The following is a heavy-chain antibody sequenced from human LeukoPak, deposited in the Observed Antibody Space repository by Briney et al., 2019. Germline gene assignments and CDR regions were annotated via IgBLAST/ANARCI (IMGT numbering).Heavy chain of an antibody. CDR2: ISYDGSNK. Sequence: GGSLRLSCAASGFTFSSYAMHWVRQAPGKGLEWVAVISYDGSNKYYADSVKGRFTISRDNSKNTLYLQMNSLRAEDTAVYYCAGDQSNDAFDIWGQGTMVTVSS. J-gene: IGHJ3*02. CDR3: AGDQSNDAFDI. V-gene: IGHV3-30-3*01. CDR1: GFTFSSYA.